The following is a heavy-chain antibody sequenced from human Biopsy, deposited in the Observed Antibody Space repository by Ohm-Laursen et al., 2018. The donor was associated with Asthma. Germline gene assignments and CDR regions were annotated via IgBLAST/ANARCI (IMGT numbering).Heavy chain of an antibody. Sequence: SLRLSCTASGFTFSTSCMTWVRQAPGKGLEWVANIKEDGSEKNYVDSVKGRFTISRDNGKNSLYLQMNSLRAEDTAVYYCAKRRGYSGHDNDYWGQGTLVSVSS. D-gene: IGHD5-12*01. CDR1: GFTFSTSC. J-gene: IGHJ4*02. V-gene: IGHV3-7*05. CDR3: AKRRGYSGHDNDY. CDR2: IKEDGSEK.